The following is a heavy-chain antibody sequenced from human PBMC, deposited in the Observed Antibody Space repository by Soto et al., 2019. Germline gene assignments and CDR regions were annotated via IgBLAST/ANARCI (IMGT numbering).Heavy chain of an antibody. CDR3: ARDGIGGPTFRGYLDY. V-gene: IGHV3-7*01. D-gene: IGHD2-15*01. CDR2: INQDGGDR. J-gene: IGHJ4*02. Sequence: GGSLRLSCAASGFTFSSNRMIWVRQAPGKGLEWVAKINQDGGDRYYVDSVKGRFTISRDNAKNSLYLQMNSLRVEDTAVYYCARDGIGGPTFRGYLDYWGQATLVTVSS. CDR1: GFTFSSNR.